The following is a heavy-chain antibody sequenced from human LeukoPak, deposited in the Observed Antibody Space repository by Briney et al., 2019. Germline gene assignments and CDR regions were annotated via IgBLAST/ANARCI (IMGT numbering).Heavy chain of an antibody. CDR3: ASGERKGARVY. V-gene: IGHV1-69*02. D-gene: IGHD1-26*01. Sequence: SVKVSCKASGGTFSSYTISWVRQAPGQGLEWMGRIIPILGIANYAQKFQGRVTVTADKSTSTAYMELSSLRSEDTAVYYCASGERKGARVYWGQGTLVTVSS. CDR1: GGTFSSYT. J-gene: IGHJ4*02. CDR2: IIPILGIA.